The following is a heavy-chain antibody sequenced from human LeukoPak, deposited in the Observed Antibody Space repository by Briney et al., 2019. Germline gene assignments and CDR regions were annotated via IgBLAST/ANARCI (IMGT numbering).Heavy chain of an antibody. J-gene: IGHJ3*02. V-gene: IGHV1-18*01. CDR3: ARDLMYYDSSGLDAFDI. CDR1: GYTFTSYG. Sequence: GASVKVSCKASGYTFTSYGISWVRQAPGQGLEWMGWISAYNGNTNYAQKLQGRVTMTTDTSTSTAHMELRSLRSDDTAVYYCARDLMYYDSSGLDAFDIWGQGTMVTVSS. CDR2: ISAYNGNT. D-gene: IGHD3-22*01.